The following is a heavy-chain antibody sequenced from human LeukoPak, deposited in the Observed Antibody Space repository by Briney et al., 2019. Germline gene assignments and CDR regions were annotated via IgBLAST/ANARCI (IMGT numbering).Heavy chain of an antibody. CDR2: INAGNGNT. Sequence: ASVKVSCKASGYTFTSYAMHWVRQAPGQRLEWMGWINAGNGNTKYSQKFQGRVTITRDTSASTAYMELSSLRSEDTAVYYCASHDSSGYYQPFDYWGQGALVTVSS. CDR1: GYTFTSYA. D-gene: IGHD3-22*01. CDR3: ASHDSSGYYQPFDY. J-gene: IGHJ4*02. V-gene: IGHV1-3*01.